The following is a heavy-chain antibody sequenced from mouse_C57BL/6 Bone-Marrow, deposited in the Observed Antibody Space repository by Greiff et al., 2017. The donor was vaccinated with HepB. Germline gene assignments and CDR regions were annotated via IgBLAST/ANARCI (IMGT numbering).Heavy chain of an antibody. CDR1: GFTFSDDG. D-gene: IGHD1-1*01. J-gene: IGHJ1*03. Sequence: EVHLVESGGGLVKPGGSLTLSCAASGFTFSDDGMHWVRQAPEKGLAWVAYISSGSSTIYYADTVKGRFTISRDNAKNTLFLQMTSLRSEDTAMYYCARGQRSDVWGTGTTVTVSS. CDR3: ARGQRSDV. CDR2: ISSGSSTI. V-gene: IGHV5-17*01.